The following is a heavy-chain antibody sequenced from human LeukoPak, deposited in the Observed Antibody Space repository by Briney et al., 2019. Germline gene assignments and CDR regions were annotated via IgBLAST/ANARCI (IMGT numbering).Heavy chain of an antibody. CDR2: IYYSGST. J-gene: IGHJ4*02. D-gene: IGHD4-17*01. CDR3: ARAGYGDSDFDY. V-gene: IGHV4-59*08. Sequence: PSETLSLTCTVSGGSISSYYWSWIRQPPGKGLEWIGYIYYSGSTNYNPSLKSRVTISVDTSKNQFSLKLSSVTAADTAVYYCARAGYGDSDFDYWGQGTLVTVSS. CDR1: GGSISSYY.